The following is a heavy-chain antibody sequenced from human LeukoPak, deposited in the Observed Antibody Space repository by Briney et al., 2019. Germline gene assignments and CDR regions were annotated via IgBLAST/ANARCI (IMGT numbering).Heavy chain of an antibody. CDR1: GYTFTSYY. CDR2: IDPSDGST. CDR3: ARGGSLNPFDI. V-gene: IGHV1-46*01. J-gene: IGHJ3*02. D-gene: IGHD3-10*01. Sequence: GASVKVSCKASGYTFTSYYIHWVRQAPGQGLEWMGIIDPSDGSTNYAQKFQGRVTMTRDTSTSTVYMELSSLRSVDTAVYYCARGGSLNPFDIWGQGTMVTVSS.